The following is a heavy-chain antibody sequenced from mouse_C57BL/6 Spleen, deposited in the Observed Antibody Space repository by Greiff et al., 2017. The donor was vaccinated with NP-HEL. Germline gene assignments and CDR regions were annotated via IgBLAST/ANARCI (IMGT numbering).Heavy chain of an antibody. CDR1: GFTFSSYA. J-gene: IGHJ2*01. V-gene: IGHV5-9-1*02. CDR2: ISSGGDYI. CDR3: TREGWEGSYYFDY. Sequence: EVKLMESGEGLVKPGGSLKLSCAASGFTFSSYAMSWVRQTPEKRLEWVAYISSGGDYIYYADTVKGRFTISRDNARNTLYLQMSSLKSEDTAMYYCTREGWEGSYYFDYWGQGTTLTVSS. D-gene: IGHD1-1*02.